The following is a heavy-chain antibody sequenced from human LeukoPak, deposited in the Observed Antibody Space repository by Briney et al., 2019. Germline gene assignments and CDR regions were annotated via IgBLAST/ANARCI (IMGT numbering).Heavy chain of an antibody. D-gene: IGHD4-17*01. CDR3: AKAAYGDYVNWFDP. CDR2: IAATSGST. Sequence: GRSLRLSCAASGFTFRNYAMNWVRQAPGKGLEWVSSIAATSGSTYYADSVKGRFTISRDNSKNTLYLQMNSLRAEDTALYYCAKAAYGDYVNWFDPWGQGTLVTVTS. CDR1: GFTFRNYA. J-gene: IGHJ5*02. V-gene: IGHV3-23*01.